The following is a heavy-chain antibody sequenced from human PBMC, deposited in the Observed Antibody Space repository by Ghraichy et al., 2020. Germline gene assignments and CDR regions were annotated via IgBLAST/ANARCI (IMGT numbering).Heavy chain of an antibody. Sequence: GGSLRLSCAASGFTFDDYAMHWVRQAPGKGLEWVSLISGDGGSTYYADSVKGRFTISRDNSKNSLYLQMNSLRTEDTALYYCAKDIIKKRSSGWYGRDYYYYGMDVWGQGTTVTVSS. CDR3: AKDIIKKRSSGWYGRDYYYYGMDV. CDR2: ISGDGGST. D-gene: IGHD6-19*01. V-gene: IGHV3-43*02. CDR1: GFTFDDYA. J-gene: IGHJ6*02.